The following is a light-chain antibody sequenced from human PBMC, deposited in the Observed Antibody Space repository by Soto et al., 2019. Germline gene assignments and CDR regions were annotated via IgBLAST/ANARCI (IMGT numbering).Light chain of an antibody. CDR2: AAS. J-gene: IGKJ1*01. V-gene: IGKV1-39*01. CDR3: QQSYMTPRT. CDR1: QSIDVY. Sequence: DIQMTQSPSSLSASVGDRISITCRASQSIDVYLNWYLQKPGRAPQLLIYAASKLQGGVPSRFSGSGSGTDFTLTIISLQPDDSGTYFCQQSYMTPRTFGQGTKVDNK.